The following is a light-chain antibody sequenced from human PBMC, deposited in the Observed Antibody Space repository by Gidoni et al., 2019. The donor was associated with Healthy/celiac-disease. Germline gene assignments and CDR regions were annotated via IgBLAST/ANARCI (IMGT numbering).Light chain of an antibody. J-gene: IGLJ3*02. CDR3: AAWDDSLSGPNWV. CDR1: SSNIGRNY. Sequence: QSVLTQPSSASGTPGQRVPISCSGSSSNIGRNYVYWYQQLPGTAPKLLIYRNNQRPSGVPDRFSGSKSGTSASLAISGLRSEDEADYYCAAWDDSLSGPNWVFGGGTKLTVL. CDR2: RNN. V-gene: IGLV1-47*01.